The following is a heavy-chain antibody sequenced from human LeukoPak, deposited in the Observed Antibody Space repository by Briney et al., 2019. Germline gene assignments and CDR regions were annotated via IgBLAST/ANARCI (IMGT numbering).Heavy chain of an antibody. CDR2: ISSSGSTI. V-gene: IGHV3-11*01. D-gene: IGHD2-15*01. CDR1: GFTFRSYA. J-gene: IGHJ6*02. Sequence: GGSLRLSCAASGFTFRSYAMSWIRQAPGKGLEWVSYISSSGSTIYYADSVKGRFTISRDNAKNSLYLQMNSLRAEDTAVYYCARDYGYCSGGSCYGDYYGMDVWGQGTTVTVSS. CDR3: ARDYGYCSGGSCYGDYYGMDV.